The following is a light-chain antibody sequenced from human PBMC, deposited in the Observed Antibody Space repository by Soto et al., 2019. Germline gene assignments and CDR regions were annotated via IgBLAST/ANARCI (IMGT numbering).Light chain of an antibody. Sequence: EIVMTQSPATLSVSPRERATLSCRASQSVSSNLAWYQQKPGQAPSLLIYGESTRATGIPAMFSGSGSGTESTLTISSLQSEDFAVYYCQQSNNWPVTFGQGTKVDIK. V-gene: IGKV3-15*01. CDR1: QSVSSN. CDR2: GES. CDR3: QQSNNWPVT. J-gene: IGKJ1*01.